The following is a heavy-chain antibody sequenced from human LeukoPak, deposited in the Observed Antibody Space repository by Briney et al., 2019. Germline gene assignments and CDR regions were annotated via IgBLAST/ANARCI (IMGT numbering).Heavy chain of an antibody. D-gene: IGHD2-2*01. CDR3: AKVPRIVVVPAALYFDY. CDR1: GFTFSSYA. J-gene: IGHJ4*02. CDR2: ISGSGGNT. V-gene: IGHV3-23*01. Sequence: GGSLRLSCAASGFTFSSYAMNWVRQAPGKGLEWVSEISGSGGNTYYADSVKGRFTISRDNSKNTLYLQMNSLRAEDTAVYYCAKVPRIVVVPAALYFDYWGQGTLVTVSS.